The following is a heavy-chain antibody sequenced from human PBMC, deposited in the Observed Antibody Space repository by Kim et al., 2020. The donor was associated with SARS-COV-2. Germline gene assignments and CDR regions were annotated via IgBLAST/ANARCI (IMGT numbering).Heavy chain of an antibody. CDR1: GYTFTSYA. CDR3: ARDGEGATYMDV. V-gene: IGHV1-3*01. J-gene: IGHJ6*03. D-gene: IGHD1-26*01. Sequence: ASVKVSCKASGYTFTSYAMHWVRQAPGQRLEWMGWINAGNGNTKYSQKFQGRVTITRDTSASTAYMELSSLRSEDTAVYYCARDGEGATYMDVWGQGTTVTVSS. CDR2: INAGNGNT.